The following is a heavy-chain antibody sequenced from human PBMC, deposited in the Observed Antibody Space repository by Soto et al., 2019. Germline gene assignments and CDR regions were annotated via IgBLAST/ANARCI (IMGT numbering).Heavy chain of an antibody. CDR1: GFTFSSYS. CDR2: ISSSSSYI. CDR3: AREGAYCSGGSCYSDEYFHH. V-gene: IGHV3-21*01. J-gene: IGHJ1*01. Sequence: EVQLVESGGGLVKPGGSLRLSCAASGFTFSSYSMNWVRQAPGKGLEWVSSISSSSSYIYYADSVKGRFTISRDNAKNSLYLKMNSVGAEDTAVYYCAREGAYCSGGSCYSDEYFHHWGQGTLVTVSS. D-gene: IGHD2-15*01.